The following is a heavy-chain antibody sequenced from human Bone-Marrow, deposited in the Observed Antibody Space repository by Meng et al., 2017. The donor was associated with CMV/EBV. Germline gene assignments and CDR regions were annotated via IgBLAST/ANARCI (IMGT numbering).Heavy chain of an antibody. J-gene: IGHJ6*02. CDR3: ARETVVPAAIEGVYYYYYGMDF. V-gene: IGHV3-53*01. CDR1: GFTVSSNY. D-gene: IGHD2-2*02. Sequence: GGSLRLSCAASGFTVSSNYMSWVRQAPGKGLEWVSVIYSGGSTYYADSVKGRFTISRDNSKNTLYLQMNSLRAEDTAVYYCARETVVPAAIEGVYYYYYGMDFWGQGTTVTVSS. CDR2: IYSGGST.